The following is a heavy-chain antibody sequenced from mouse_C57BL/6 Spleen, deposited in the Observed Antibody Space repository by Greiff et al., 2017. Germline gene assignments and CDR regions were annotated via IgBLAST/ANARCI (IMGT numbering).Heavy chain of an antibody. CDR2: INYDGSST. D-gene: IGHD1-1*01. CDR1: GFTFSDYY. CDR3: ARDDGSRGYFDV. J-gene: IGHJ1*03. V-gene: IGHV5-16*01. Sequence: EVMLVESEGGLVQPGSSMKLSCTASGFTFSDYYMAWVRQVPEKGLEWVANINYDGSSTYYLDSLKSRFIISRDNAKNILYLQMSSLKSEDTATYYCARDDGSRGYFDVWGTGTTVTVSS.